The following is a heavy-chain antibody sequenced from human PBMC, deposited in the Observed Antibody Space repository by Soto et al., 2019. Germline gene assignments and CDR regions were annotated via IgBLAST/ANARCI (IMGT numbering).Heavy chain of an antibody. Sequence: SSETLSLTCTVSGGSISSGGYYWSWIRQHPGKGLEWIGYIYYSGSTYYNPSLKSRVTISVDTSKNQFSLKLSSVTAADTAVYYCARDSRVRSRHYYYYGMDVWGQGTTVTVSS. D-gene: IGHD3-10*01. CDR1: GGSISSGGYY. V-gene: IGHV4-31*03. CDR2: IYYSGST. CDR3: ARDSRVRSRHYYYYGMDV. J-gene: IGHJ6*02.